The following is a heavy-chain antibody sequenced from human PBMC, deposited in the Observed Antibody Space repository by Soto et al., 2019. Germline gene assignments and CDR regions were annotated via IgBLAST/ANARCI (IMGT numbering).Heavy chain of an antibody. CDR2: ISYDGSNK. V-gene: IGHV3-30*18. J-gene: IGHJ6*02. Sequence: GGSLRLSCAASGFTFSSYGMHWVRQAPGKGLEWVAVISYDGSNKYYADSVKGRFTISRDNSKNTLYLQMNSLRAEDTAVYYCAKDGYCISTSCPYYYYGMDVWGQGTTVTVSS. CDR1: GFTFSSYG. D-gene: IGHD2-2*03. CDR3: AKDGYCISTSCPYYYYGMDV.